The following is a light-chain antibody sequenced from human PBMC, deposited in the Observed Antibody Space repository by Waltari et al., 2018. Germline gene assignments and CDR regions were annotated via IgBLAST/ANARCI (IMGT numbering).Light chain of an antibody. J-gene: IGKJ4*01. CDR1: QNVYSS. CDR2: AAS. V-gene: IGKV3-15*01. CDR3: QQYNNWPPLT. Sequence: ETVMTQSPATLSVSPGETATLSCRARQNVYSSLAWYQQRPGQPPRLLLSAASTRASGVQARFSGSGSGTEFTLTISSMQSEDSAVYYCQQYNNWPPLTFGGGTKVELK.